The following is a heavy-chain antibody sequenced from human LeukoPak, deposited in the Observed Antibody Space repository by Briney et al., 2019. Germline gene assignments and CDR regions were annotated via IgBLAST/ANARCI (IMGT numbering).Heavy chain of an antibody. Sequence: PGGSLRLSCAASGFTFSAYEMNWVRQAPGKGLEWVSYIGSSGSTVYYADSVKGRFTISRDNAKNSLYMQMESLRDEDTAIYYCARDTLEYSNSPDALDIWDQGTMVTVSS. CDR1: GFTFSAYE. V-gene: IGHV3-48*03. D-gene: IGHD4-23*01. CDR3: ARDTLEYSNSPDALDI. CDR2: IGSSGSTV. J-gene: IGHJ3*02.